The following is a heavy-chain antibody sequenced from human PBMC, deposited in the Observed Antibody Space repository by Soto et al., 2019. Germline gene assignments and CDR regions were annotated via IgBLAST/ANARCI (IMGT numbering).Heavy chain of an antibody. CDR1: GYTLTELS. CDR2: FDPEDGET. D-gene: IGHD3-22*01. Sequence: ASVKVSCKVSGYTLTELSMHWLRQAPGKGLAWMGGFDPEDGETIYAQKFQGRVTMTEDTSTDTAYMELSSLRSEDTAVYYCATDMLWYYYDSSGYSHDAFDIWGQGTMVTVSS. V-gene: IGHV1-24*01. CDR3: ATDMLWYYYDSSGYSHDAFDI. J-gene: IGHJ3*02.